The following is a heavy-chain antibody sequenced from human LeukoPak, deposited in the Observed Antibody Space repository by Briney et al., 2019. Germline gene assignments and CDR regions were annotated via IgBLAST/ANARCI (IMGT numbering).Heavy chain of an antibody. J-gene: IGHJ4*02. Sequence: GRSLRLSCAASGFTFSSFGMYWVRQAPGKGLEWVAVIWYDGSNIYYADSVKGRFTISRDNSKNTLYLQMNSLRAEDTAVYYCAKWGTGLNYWGQGTLVTVSS. CDR2: IWYDGSNI. CDR1: GFTFSSFG. CDR3: AKWGTGLNY. D-gene: IGHD1-14*01. V-gene: IGHV3-33*06.